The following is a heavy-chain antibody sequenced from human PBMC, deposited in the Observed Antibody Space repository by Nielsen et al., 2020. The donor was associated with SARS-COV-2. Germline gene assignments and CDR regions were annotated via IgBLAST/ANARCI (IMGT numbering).Heavy chain of an antibody. CDR2: INPTDSHT. V-gene: IGHV5-10-1*01. J-gene: IGHJ5*02. D-gene: IGHD1-14*01. CDR1: GFSFTNYW. Sequence: GESLKISCQASGFSFTNYWISWVRQMPGKGLEWMGNINPTDSHTNYSPSFQGHVTISTDKSITTASLQWRSLEASDSAMYYCARQPRSIISNCFDPWGQRTLVTVST. CDR3: ARQPRSIISNCFDP.